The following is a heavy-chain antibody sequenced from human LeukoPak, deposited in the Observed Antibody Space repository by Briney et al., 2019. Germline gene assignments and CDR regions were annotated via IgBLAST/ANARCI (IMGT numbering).Heavy chain of an antibody. J-gene: IGHJ4*02. CDR1: GGSISSSSYY. D-gene: IGHD5-12*01. V-gene: IGHV4-39*07. Sequence: PSETLSLTCTVSGGSISSSSYYWGWIRQPPGKGLEWIGSIYYSGSTYYNPSLKSRVTISVDTSKNQFSLKLSSVTAADTAVYYCARGWGPSDIVATMEDYWGQGTLVTVSS. CDR2: IYYSGST. CDR3: ARGWGPSDIVATMEDY.